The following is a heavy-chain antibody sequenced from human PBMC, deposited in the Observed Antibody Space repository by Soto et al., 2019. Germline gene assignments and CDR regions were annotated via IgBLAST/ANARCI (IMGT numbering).Heavy chain of an antibody. J-gene: IGHJ6*02. CDR3: ARDRQVDYGMDV. Sequence: HVQLQESGPGLGKPSETLSLTCTVSGGSISSYYWSWLRQPPGKGLEWIGYIYYSGSTNYNPSLKSRVTLAVDTSKNPFSLKLSSVTAADTAVYDCARDRQVDYGMDVWCQGTTVTVS. D-gene: IGHD2-2*01. CDR1: GGSISSYY. V-gene: IGHV4-59*01. CDR2: IYYSGST.